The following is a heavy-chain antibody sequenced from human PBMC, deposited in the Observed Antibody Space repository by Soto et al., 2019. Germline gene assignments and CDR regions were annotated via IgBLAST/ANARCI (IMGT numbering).Heavy chain of an antibody. Sequence: PSETLSLTCTVSGGSIRNYYWSWIRQPPGQGLEWIGYIYYSGSTNYNPSLKSRVTISVDTSKNQFSLKLNSVTAADTAVYYCARENYGDFFDYWGQGTLVTSPQ. V-gene: IGHV4-59*01. CDR1: GGSIRNYY. J-gene: IGHJ4*02. D-gene: IGHD4-17*01. CDR2: IYYSGST. CDR3: ARENYGDFFDY.